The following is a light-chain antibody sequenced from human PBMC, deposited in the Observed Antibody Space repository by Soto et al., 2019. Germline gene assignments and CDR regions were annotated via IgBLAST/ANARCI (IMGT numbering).Light chain of an antibody. CDR1: QSVSSSY. CDR2: GAS. CDR3: QQYGSSPFT. Sequence: EIVLTQSPGTLSLSPGERATLSCRASQSVSSSYLAWYQQKPGQAPRLLIYGASSRATGIPHRFSGSGSGTDFTLTISRLGPEDFAVYYCQQYGSSPFTFGPVTKVYIK. J-gene: IGKJ3*01. V-gene: IGKV3-20*01.